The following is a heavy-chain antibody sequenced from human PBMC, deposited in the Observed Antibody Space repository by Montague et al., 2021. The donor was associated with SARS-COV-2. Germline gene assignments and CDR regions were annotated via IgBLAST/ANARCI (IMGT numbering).Heavy chain of an antibody. D-gene: IGHD2-8*02. V-gene: IGHV6-1*01. J-gene: IGHJ3*01. CDR1: GDSVSSNIAA. CDR2: TKYTSTRYE. CDR3: ARDLYWAFDA. Sequence: CAISGDSVSSNIAAWNWIRQSPSRGLEWLGRTKYTSTRYETYAVSVQSRITITADTSKNQLSLHLNSVTPEDTAVYYCARDLYWAFDAWGLGTTVTASA.